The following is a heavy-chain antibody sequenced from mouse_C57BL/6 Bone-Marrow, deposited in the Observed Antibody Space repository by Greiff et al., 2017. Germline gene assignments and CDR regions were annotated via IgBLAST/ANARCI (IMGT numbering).Heavy chain of an antibody. J-gene: IGHJ1*03. Sequence: DVQLVESGGGLVQPGGSLKLSCAASGIDFSRYWMSWVRRAPGKGLEWIGEINPDSSTINYAPSLKDKFIISRDNAKNTLYLQMSKVRSEDTALYYCARYYGSSYVGWYFDVWGTGTTVTVSS. CDR1: GIDFSRYW. CDR2: INPDSSTI. D-gene: IGHD1-1*01. V-gene: IGHV4-1*01. CDR3: ARYYGSSYVGWYFDV.